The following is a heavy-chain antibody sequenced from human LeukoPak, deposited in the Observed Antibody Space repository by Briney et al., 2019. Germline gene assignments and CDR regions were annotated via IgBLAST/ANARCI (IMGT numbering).Heavy chain of an antibody. D-gene: IGHD2-2*01. CDR2: IIPIFGTA. V-gene: IGHV1-69*05. CDR3: ASTYCSSTSCPWYYYYYMDV. CDR1: GGTFSSYA. Sequence: SVKVSCKASGGTFSSYAISWVRQAPGQGLEWMGGIIPIFGTANYAQKFQGRVTITTDESTNTAYMELSSLRSEDTAVYYCASTYCSSTSCPWYYYYYMDVWGKGTTVTVSS. J-gene: IGHJ6*03.